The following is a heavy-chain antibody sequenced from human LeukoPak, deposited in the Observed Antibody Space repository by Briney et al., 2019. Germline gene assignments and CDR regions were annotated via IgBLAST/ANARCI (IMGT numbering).Heavy chain of an antibody. Sequence: PGGSLRLSCAASGFTFSDYYMSWIRQAPGKGLEWVSYISSSGSTIYYADSVKGRFTISRDNAKNSLYLQMNSLRAEDTAVYYCARDENYYASSGYPGRFDYWGQGTLVTVSS. V-gene: IGHV3-11*01. CDR3: ARDENYYASSGYPGRFDY. CDR2: ISSSGSTI. J-gene: IGHJ4*02. CDR1: GFTFSDYY. D-gene: IGHD3-22*01.